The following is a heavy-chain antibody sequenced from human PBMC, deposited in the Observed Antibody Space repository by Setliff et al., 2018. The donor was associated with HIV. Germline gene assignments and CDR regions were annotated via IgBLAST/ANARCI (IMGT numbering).Heavy chain of an antibody. CDR1: GFSLSNYW. V-gene: IGHV3-74*01. D-gene: IGHD2-15*01. J-gene: IGHJ6*03. CDR2: INSDGSSR. Sequence: PGGSLRLSCAASGFSLSNYWIHWVRQAPGKGLVWVSRINSDGSSRRYADSVRGRFTISRDNAKNALYLQMNSLRAEDTAVYYCTREIQNCGGNHYYCYMDVWGKGTTVTVSS. CDR3: TREIQNCGGNHYYCYMDV.